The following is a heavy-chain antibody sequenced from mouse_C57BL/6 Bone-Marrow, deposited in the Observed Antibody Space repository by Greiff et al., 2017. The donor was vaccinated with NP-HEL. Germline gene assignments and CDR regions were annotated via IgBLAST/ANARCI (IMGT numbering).Heavy chain of an antibody. Sequence: QVQLQQPGAELVMPGASVKLSCKASGYTFTSYWMHWVKQRPGQGLEWIGEIDPSDSYTNYNQKFKGKSTLTVDKSSSTAYMQLISLTSEDSAVYYCARDGQLRRNYFDYWGQGTTLTVSS. CDR3: ARDGQLRRNYFDY. V-gene: IGHV1-69*01. CDR2: IDPSDSYT. D-gene: IGHD3-2*02. J-gene: IGHJ2*01. CDR1: GYTFTSYW.